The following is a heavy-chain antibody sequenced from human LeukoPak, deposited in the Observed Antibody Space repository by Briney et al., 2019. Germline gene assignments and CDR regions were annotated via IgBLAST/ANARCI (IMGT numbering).Heavy chain of an antibody. D-gene: IGHD3-22*01. CDR1: EYTFTSYY. CDR2: INPSGGST. J-gene: IGHJ4*02. V-gene: IGHV1-46*01. CDR3: ARATYYYDSSGYPDPGY. Sequence: ASVKVSCKASEYTFTSYYMHWVRQAPGQGLEWMGIINPSGGSTSYAQKFQGRVTMTRDMSTSTVYMELSSLRSEDTAVYYCARATYYYDSSGYPDPGYWGQGTLVTVSS.